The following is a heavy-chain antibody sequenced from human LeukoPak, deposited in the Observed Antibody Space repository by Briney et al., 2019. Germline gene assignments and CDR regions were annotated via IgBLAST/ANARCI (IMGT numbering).Heavy chain of an antibody. CDR1: GFSFGSNT. CDR3: ARDEDTSALSEY. Sequence: GGSLRLSCAGSGFSFGSNTMSWVRQAPGRGLEWVSAISNNGGRTDYADSVKGRFTISRDNSKSTLYLHMDSLRADDTVVYYCARDEDTSALSEYWGQGTLVTVSS. D-gene: IGHD2/OR15-2a*01. J-gene: IGHJ4*02. V-gene: IGHV3-23*01. CDR2: ISNNGGRT.